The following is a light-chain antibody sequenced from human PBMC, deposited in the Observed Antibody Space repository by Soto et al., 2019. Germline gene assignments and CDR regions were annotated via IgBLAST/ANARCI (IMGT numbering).Light chain of an antibody. CDR1: QSVNHW. Sequence: IQMTQYPSTLSASIGERVTISCRASQSVNHWLAWYQQKPGKAPKLLIFDASSLQSGVPSRLSGSGSGTEFTITISRLQPDDFAPYYCQPYKSYSQAFGQGTKVDI. V-gene: IGKV1-5*01. CDR2: DAS. J-gene: IGKJ1*01. CDR3: QPYKSYSQA.